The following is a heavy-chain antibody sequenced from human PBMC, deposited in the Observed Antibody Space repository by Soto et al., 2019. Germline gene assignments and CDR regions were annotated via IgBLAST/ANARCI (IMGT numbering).Heavy chain of an antibody. V-gene: IGHV4-39*01. CDR2: IYYSGST. D-gene: IGHD3-9*01. CDR3: ARYTTFDWLSSE. Sequence: QLQLQESGPGLVKPSETLSLTCTVSGGSISSSSYYWGWIRQPPGKGLEWIGSIYYSGSTYYNPSLKSRVTTAVDTSMNQCSLKLSSVTAADTAVYYCARYTTFDWLSSEWGKGTLVTVSS. J-gene: IGHJ4*02. CDR1: GGSISSSSYY.